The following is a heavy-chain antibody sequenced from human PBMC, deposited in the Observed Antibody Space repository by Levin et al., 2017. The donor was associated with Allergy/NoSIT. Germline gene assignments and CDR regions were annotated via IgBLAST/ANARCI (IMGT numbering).Heavy chain of an antibody. CDR2: IYPGDSDT. V-gene: IGHV5-51*01. D-gene: IGHD2-2*01. Sequence: WASVKVSCKGSGYNFTNYWIGWVRQMPGKGLEWMGIIYPGDSDTRYSPSFQGQVTISADKSISTAYLQWSSLKASDTAVYYCARNPCSSSSCPRRFFDYWGQGTLVTVSS. CDR3: ARNPCSSSSCPRRFFDY. CDR1: GYNFTNYW. J-gene: IGHJ4*02.